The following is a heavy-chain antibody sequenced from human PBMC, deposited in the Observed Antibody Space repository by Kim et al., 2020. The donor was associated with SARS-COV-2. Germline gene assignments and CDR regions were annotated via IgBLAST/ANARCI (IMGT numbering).Heavy chain of an antibody. CDR1: GGPISSSSYY. CDR3: ATGEVVTARGAFDI. D-gene: IGHD2-21*02. CDR2: IYYSGST. Sequence: SETLSLTCTVSGGPISSSSYYWGWIRQPPGKGLEWIGSIYYSGSTYYNPSLKSRVTISVDTSKNQFSLKLSSVTAADTAVYYCATGEVVTARGAFDIWGQGTMVTVSS. V-gene: IGHV4-39*01. J-gene: IGHJ3*02.